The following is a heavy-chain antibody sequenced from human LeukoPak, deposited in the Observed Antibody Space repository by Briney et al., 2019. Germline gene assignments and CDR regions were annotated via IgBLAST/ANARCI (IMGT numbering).Heavy chain of an antibody. J-gene: IGHJ5*02. CDR3: ARLRYCSSTSCP. V-gene: IGHV4-34*01. CDR1: GRSFSGYY. D-gene: IGHD2-2*01. Sequence: PSETLSLTCAVYGRSFSGYYWSWIRQPPGKGLEWIGEINHSGSTNYNPSLKSRVTISVDTSKNQFSLKLSSVTAADTAVYYCARLRYCSSTSCPWGQGTLVTVSS. CDR2: INHSGST.